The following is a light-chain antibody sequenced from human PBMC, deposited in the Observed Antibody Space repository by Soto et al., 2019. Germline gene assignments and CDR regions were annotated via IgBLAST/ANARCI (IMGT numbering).Light chain of an antibody. CDR3: QQYGSFPKT. Sequence: EIVLTQSPGTLSLSPGERATLSCRASQSVSSSYLAWYQQKPGQAPRLLIYGASSRATGTPDRFSGSGSGTDFTLTISRLEPEDFAVYYCQQYGSFPKTFGQGTKVDIK. CDR2: GAS. J-gene: IGKJ1*01. CDR1: QSVSSSY. V-gene: IGKV3-20*01.